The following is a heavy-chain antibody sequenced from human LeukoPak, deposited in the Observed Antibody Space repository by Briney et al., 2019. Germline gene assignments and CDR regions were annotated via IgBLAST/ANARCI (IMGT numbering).Heavy chain of an antibody. J-gene: IGHJ6*03. Sequence: PGGSLRLSCAASGFTVSSNYMSWVRQAPGKGLGWVSVIYSGGSTYYADSVKGRFTISRDNSKNTLYLQMNSLRAEDTAVYYCAMGYGSGSPRTYYYYYMDVWGKGTTVTISS. CDR2: IYSGGST. CDR1: GFTVSSNY. D-gene: IGHD3-10*01. V-gene: IGHV3-66*01. CDR3: AMGYGSGSPRTYYYYYMDV.